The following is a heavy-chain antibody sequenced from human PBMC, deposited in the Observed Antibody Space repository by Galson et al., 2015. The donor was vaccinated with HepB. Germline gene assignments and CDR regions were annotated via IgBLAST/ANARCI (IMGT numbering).Heavy chain of an antibody. CDR1: GYTFTSYG. J-gene: IGHJ5*02. CDR3: AGGRPLRFLEWPTAQTPEPHRVFDP. Sequence: SVKVSCKASGYTFTSYGISWVRQAPGQGLEWMGWISAYNGNTNYAQKLQGRVTMTTDTSTSTAYMELRSLRSDDTAVYYCAGGRPLRFLEWPTAQTPEPHRVFDPWGQGTLVTVSS. D-gene: IGHD3-3*01. CDR2: ISAYNGNT. V-gene: IGHV1-18*01.